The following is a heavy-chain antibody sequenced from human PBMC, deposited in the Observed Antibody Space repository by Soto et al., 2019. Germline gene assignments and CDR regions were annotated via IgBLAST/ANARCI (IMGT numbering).Heavy chain of an antibody. CDR1: GYAFTGYY. CDR3: ARDNYDFWSGYRQNYGMDV. V-gene: IGHV1-2*02. Sequence: ASVKVFWKASGYAFTGYYMHWVLQAPGQGLEWMGWINPNSGGTNYAQRFQGRVTMTRDTSISTAYMELSRLRSDDTAVYYCARDNYDFWSGYRQNYGMDVWGQGTTVTVSS. J-gene: IGHJ6*02. CDR2: INPNSGGT. D-gene: IGHD3-3*01.